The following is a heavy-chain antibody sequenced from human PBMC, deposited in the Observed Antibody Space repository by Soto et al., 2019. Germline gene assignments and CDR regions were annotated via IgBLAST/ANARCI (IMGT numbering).Heavy chain of an antibody. V-gene: IGHV4-39*01. D-gene: IGHD6-13*01. CDR1: GGSISSSSYY. CDR2: IYYSGST. Sequence: SETLSLICTVSGGSISSSSYYWGWIRQPPGKGLEWIGSIYYSGSTYYNPSLKSRVTISVDTSKNQCSLKLSSVTAADTAVYYCASTGIAAAGTLNWFDPWGQGTLVTVSS. J-gene: IGHJ5*02. CDR3: ASTGIAAAGTLNWFDP.